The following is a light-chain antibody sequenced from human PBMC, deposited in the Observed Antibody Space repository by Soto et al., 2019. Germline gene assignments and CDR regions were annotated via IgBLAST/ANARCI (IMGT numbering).Light chain of an antibody. Sequence: EIVLTQSPRTLSLSPGERATLSCSANQTITSRYLVWYQQIPGHAPRLLVYGASTRATDTPVRFSGTGSATDFTLPISSPHSQHVAVYYCQQYNNWPPSIIFGQGTRLEIK. CDR1: QTITSRY. J-gene: IGKJ5*01. V-gene: IGKV3D-15*01. CDR2: GAS. CDR3: QQYNNWPPSII.